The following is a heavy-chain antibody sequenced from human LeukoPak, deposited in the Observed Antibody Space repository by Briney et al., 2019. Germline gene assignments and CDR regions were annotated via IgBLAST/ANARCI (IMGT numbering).Heavy chain of an antibody. CDR3: ARLYSSSWPADY. CDR2: IYYSGST. V-gene: IGHV4-59*08. D-gene: IGHD6-13*01. CDR1: GGSISSYY. J-gene: IGHJ4*02. Sequence: PSETLSLTCTVSGGSISSYYWSWIRQPPGKGLEWIGYIYYSGSTNYNPSLKGRVTISVDTSKNQFSLKLSSVTAADTAVYYCARLYSSSWPADYWGQGTLVTVSS.